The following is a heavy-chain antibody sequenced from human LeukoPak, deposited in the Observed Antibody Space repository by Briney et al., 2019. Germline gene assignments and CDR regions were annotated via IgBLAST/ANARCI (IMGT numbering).Heavy chain of an antibody. CDR2: ISGSGGST. Sequence: GGSLRLSCAAPGFTFSSYAMSWVRQAPGKGLEWVSAISGSGGSTYYADSVKGRFTISRDNSKNTLYLQMNSLRAEDTAVYYRAKDLPPGIAAAGAFDYWGQGTLVTVSS. J-gene: IGHJ4*02. D-gene: IGHD6-13*01. CDR3: AKDLPPGIAAAGAFDY. V-gene: IGHV3-23*01. CDR1: GFTFSSYA.